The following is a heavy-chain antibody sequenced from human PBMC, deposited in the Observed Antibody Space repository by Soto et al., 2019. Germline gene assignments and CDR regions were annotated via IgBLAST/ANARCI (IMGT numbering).Heavy chain of an antibody. V-gene: IGHV3-43*01. D-gene: IGHD2-2*01. J-gene: IGHJ4*02. CDR3: ASEKPMGVPAAMAVD. CDR2: ISWDGGST. CDR1: GFTFDDYT. Sequence: EVQLVESGGVVVQPGGSLRLSCAASGFTFDDYTMHWVRQAPGKGLEWVSLISWDGGSTYYADSVKGRFTISRDNSKNTLYLQMNSLRAEDTAVYYCASEKPMGVPAAMAVDWGQGTLVTVSS.